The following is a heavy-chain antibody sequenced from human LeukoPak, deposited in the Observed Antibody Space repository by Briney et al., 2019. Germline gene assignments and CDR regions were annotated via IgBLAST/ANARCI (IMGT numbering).Heavy chain of an antibody. CDR1: GFTFSGYS. V-gene: IGHV3-21*01. J-gene: IGHJ4*02. CDR3: AKDQGHFGSGSFYTH. D-gene: IGHD3-10*01. CDR2: ISSSSSYI. Sequence: KTGGSLRLSCAASGFTFSGYSMNWVRQAPGKGLEWVSSISSSSSYIYDADSVKGRFTISSDNAKNSLYLQMNSLRAEDTAVYYCAKDQGHFGSGSFYTHWGQGTLVTGSS.